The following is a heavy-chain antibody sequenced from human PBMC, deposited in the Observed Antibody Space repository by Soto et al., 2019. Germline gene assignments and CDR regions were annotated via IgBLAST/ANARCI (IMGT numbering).Heavy chain of an antibody. V-gene: IGHV3-30*03. CDR1: GFTLSSYG. CDR2: ISYDGSNK. D-gene: IGHD3-9*01. J-gene: IGHJ4*02. Sequence: GGSLRLSCAASGFTLSSYGMHWVRQAPGKGLEWVAVISYDGSNKYYADSVKGRFTISRDNSKNTLYLQMNSLRAEDTAVYYCAAAADYDILTGPEIWGQGTLVTVSS. CDR3: AAAADYDILTGPEI.